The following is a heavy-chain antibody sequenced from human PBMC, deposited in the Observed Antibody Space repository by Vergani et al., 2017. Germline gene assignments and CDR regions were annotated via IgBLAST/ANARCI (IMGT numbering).Heavy chain of an antibody. D-gene: IGHD1-1*01. CDR2: ISYDGTQK. V-gene: IGHV3-30*03. Sequence: QVHLVESGGGVVQPGRSLRLSCVVSGFTSRYYGMHWVRQAPGKGLEWVAVISYDGTQKYYADSVKGRFTISRDNSKSTLYLQMNSLRTEDTAVYYCATKSCGTPGCQIGYFREWSQGTLVTVSS. CDR1: GFTSRYYG. J-gene: IGHJ1*01. CDR3: ATKSCGTPGCQIGYFRE.